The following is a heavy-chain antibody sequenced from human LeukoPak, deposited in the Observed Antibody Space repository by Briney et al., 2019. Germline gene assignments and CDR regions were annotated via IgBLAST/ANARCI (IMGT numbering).Heavy chain of an antibody. D-gene: IGHD3-10*01. CDR3: ARGRKVRGVTWGKLY. J-gene: IGHJ4*02. CDR2: MNPNSGNT. CDR1: GYTFTSYD. Sequence: ASVKVSCKASGYTFTSYDINWVRQATGQGLEWMGWMNPNSGNTGYAQKFQGRVTMTRNTSISTAYMELSSLRSEDTAVYYCARGRKVRGVTWGKLYWGQGTLVTVSS. V-gene: IGHV1-8*01.